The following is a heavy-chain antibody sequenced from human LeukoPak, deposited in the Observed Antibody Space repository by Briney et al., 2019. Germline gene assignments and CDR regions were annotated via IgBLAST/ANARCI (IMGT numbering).Heavy chain of an antibody. J-gene: IGHJ4*02. CDR2: IYPGDSDT. D-gene: IGHD6-6*01. V-gene: IGHV5-51*01. Sequence: PGESLKISFNGSGYTFAIYWIAWVRPMPGKGLEWMGIIYPGDSDTRYSPSFQGQVTISTDKSISTAYLQWSSLKASDTAMYYCARRLIKGGSPYYFDYWGQGTLVTVSS. CDR1: GYTFAIYW. CDR3: ARRLIKGGSPYYFDY.